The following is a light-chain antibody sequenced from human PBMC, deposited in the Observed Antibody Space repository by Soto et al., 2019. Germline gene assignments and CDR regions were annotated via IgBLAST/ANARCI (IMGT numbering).Light chain of an antibody. V-gene: IGKV1-5*03. CDR1: QSISSW. CDR3: QQYNSYSTWT. J-gene: IGKJ1*01. CDR2: KAS. Sequence: DIQMTQSPSTLSASVGDRVTITCRASQSISSWLAWYQQKPGKAPKLLIYKASSLESGVPSRFSGSGSGTAFTLTISSLQPDDFATYYCQQYNSYSTWTFGQGTKVDIK.